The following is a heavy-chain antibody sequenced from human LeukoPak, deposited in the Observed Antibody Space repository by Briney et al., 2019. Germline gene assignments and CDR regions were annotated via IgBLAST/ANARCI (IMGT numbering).Heavy chain of an antibody. V-gene: IGHV3-23*01. Sequence: PGGSLRLSCAASGFTFSTCPMSWVRQAPGRGLEWVSAIGGSSDRTYDADSVEGRFIISRDNSRNMLYLQMNSLRAEDTGVYYCAKAGAYCGDNCYSIFNHWGQGNLVTVSS. CDR3: AKAGAYCGDNCYSIFNH. D-gene: IGHD2-21*02. J-gene: IGHJ4*02. CDR1: GFTFSTCP. CDR2: IGGSSDRT.